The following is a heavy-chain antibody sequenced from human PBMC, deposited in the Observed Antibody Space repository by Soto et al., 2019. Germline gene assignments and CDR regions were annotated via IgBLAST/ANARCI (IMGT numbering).Heavy chain of an antibody. Sequence: GSLRLSCAASGFTFSDYYMSWIRQAPGKGLEWVSYISSSSSYTNYADSVKGRFTISRDNAKNSLYLQMNSLRAEDTAVYYCARDNRGYSYGSLFYYYYYGMDVWGQGTTVTVSS. CDR3: ARDNRGYSYGSLFYYYYYGMDV. CDR2: ISSSSSYT. CDR1: GFTFSDYY. D-gene: IGHD5-18*01. V-gene: IGHV3-11*06. J-gene: IGHJ6*02.